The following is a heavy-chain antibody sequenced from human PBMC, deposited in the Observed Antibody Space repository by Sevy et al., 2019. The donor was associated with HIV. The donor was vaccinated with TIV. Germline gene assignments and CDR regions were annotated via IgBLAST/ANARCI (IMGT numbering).Heavy chain of an antibody. Sequence: SETLSLTCAVHDGTFSGYYWNWIGQLPGKGLEWIGEINESGITYYNPSLKSRVTSSVDTSKKQFSLKLNSVTAVDSAVYFCARSPPVVVVPGAPSWFDPWGQRTRVTVSS. CDR1: DGTFSGYY. J-gene: IGHJ5*02. V-gene: IGHV4-34*08. CDR2: INESGIT. CDR3: ARSPPVVVVPGAPSWFDP. D-gene: IGHD2-2*01.